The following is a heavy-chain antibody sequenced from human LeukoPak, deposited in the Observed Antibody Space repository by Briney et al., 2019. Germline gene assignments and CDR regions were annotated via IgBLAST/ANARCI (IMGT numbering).Heavy chain of an antibody. D-gene: IGHD5-12*01. CDR3: ARGARGYSGYDPSIDAFDI. CDR2: IISSSSYI. CDR1: GFTFSSYS. J-gene: IGHJ3*02. V-gene: IGHV3-21*01. Sequence: GSLLLSSSASGFTFSSYSMNCVRQAPGKGLEWVSSIISSSSYIYYADSVKGRFTISRDNAKNSLYLQMNSLRAEDTAVYYCARGARGYSGYDPSIDAFDIWGQGTMVTVSS.